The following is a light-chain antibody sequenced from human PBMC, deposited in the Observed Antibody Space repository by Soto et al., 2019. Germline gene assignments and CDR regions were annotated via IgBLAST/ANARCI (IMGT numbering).Light chain of an antibody. Sequence: EVVLTQSPATLPLSPGERATLSCRASQSVANYIAWYQKGPGQFPRLLLSDPSNRATGIPARFTGSGSGPDFTRTISSLQPEDLAVYYYQQRCSWPPLTVGGGTKVEIK. CDR1: QSVANY. V-gene: IGKV3-11*01. CDR2: DPS. J-gene: IGKJ4*01. CDR3: QQRCSWPPLT.